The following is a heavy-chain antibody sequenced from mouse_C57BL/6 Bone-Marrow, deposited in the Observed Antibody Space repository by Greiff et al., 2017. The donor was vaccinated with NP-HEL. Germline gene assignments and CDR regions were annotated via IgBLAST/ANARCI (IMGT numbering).Heavy chain of an antibody. CDR3: AREGYYGSSYGFAY. Sequence: QVQLQQPGAELVMPGASVKLSCKASGYTFTSYWMHWVKQRPGQGLEWIGEVDPSDSYTNYNQKFKGKSTLTVDKSSSTAYMQLSSLTSEDSAVYYWAREGYYGSSYGFAYWGQGTLVTVSA. CDR1: GYTFTSYW. V-gene: IGHV1-69*01. J-gene: IGHJ3*01. CDR2: VDPSDSYT. D-gene: IGHD1-1*01.